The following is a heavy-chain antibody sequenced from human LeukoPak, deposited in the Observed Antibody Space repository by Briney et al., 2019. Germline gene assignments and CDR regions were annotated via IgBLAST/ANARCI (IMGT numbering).Heavy chain of an antibody. V-gene: IGHV1-2*02. CDR1: GYTFTGYY. J-gene: IGHJ5*02. Sequence: ASVKVSCKASGYTFTGYYMHWVRQAPGQGLEWMGWINPNSGGTNYAQKFQGRVTMTRDTSISTAYMELSRLRSDDTAVYYCATRRKYGSGSYYRGNWFDPWGQGTLVTVSS. CDR3: ATRRKYGSGSYYRGNWFDP. CDR2: INPNSGGT. D-gene: IGHD3-10*01.